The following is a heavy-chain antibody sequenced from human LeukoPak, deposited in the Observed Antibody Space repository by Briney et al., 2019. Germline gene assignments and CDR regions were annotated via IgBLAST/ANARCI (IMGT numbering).Heavy chain of an antibody. V-gene: IGHV1-2*02. CDR1: GYTFTGYY. Sequence: ASVKVSCKASGYTFTGYYMHWVRQAPGQGLEWMGIINPSGGSTSYAQNFQGRVTMTRDTSISTAYMELSRLRSDDTALYYCARIGISARGTNFHHWGQGTLVTVSS. CDR3: ARIGISARGTNFHH. J-gene: IGHJ1*01. CDR2: INPSGGST. D-gene: IGHD6-13*01.